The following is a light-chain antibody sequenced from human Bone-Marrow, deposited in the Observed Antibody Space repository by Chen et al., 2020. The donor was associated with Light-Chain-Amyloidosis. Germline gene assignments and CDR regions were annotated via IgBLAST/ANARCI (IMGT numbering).Light chain of an antibody. Sequence: QSALTQPASVSGSPGQSITISCTGTSSDVGTYNFVSWYQQHPGKAPKVLIYDVSNRPSGVSNRFSGSKSGNPASLTISGLQAEDEADYYCSSYTTSGTHVFGTGTKVTVL. J-gene: IGLJ1*01. CDR2: DVS. CDR1: SSDVGTYNF. CDR3: SSYTTSGTHV. V-gene: IGLV2-14*01.